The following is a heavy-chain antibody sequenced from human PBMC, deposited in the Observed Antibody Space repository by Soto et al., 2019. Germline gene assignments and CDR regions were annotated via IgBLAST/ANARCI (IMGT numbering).Heavy chain of an antibody. CDR1: GYTFTGYY. CDR3: ARDMVRGVIKGYYYYGMDV. J-gene: IGHJ6*02. D-gene: IGHD3-10*01. Sequence: GASVKVSCKASGYTFTGYYMHWVRQAPGQGLEWMGWINPNSGGTNYAQKFQGRVTMTRDTSISTAHMELSRLRSDDTAVYYCARDMVRGVIKGYYYYGMDVWGQGTTVTVSS. CDR2: INPNSGGT. V-gene: IGHV1-2*02.